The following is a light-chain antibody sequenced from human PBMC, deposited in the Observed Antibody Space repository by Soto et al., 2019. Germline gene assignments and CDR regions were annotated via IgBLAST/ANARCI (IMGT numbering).Light chain of an antibody. J-gene: IGKJ3*01. V-gene: IGKV1-16*02. Sequence: DIQMTQSPSSLSASVGDRVTITCRASQDISYYLGWFQQKPGKAPKSLIYAASILQSGAPSKFSGSGSGTDFTLTISSLQPEDFATYYCQQYHSYPVTFGPGTEVEVK. CDR2: AAS. CDR1: QDISYY. CDR3: QQYHSYPVT.